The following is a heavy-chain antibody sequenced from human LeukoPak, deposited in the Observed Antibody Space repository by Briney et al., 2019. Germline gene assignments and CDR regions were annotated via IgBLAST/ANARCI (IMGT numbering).Heavy chain of an antibody. CDR3: ARAGDSSGLLDY. CDR1: GDSVSSNSVT. J-gene: IGHJ4*02. D-gene: IGHD3-22*01. V-gene: IGHV6-1*01. Sequence: NHSQTLSLTCAISGDSVSSNSVTWNWIRQSPSRGLEWLGRTYYRSTWYNDYAVSVRGRITVNPDTSKNQFSLSLNSVTAADTAVYYCARAGDSSGLLDYWGQGTLVTVSS. CDR2: TYYRSTWYN.